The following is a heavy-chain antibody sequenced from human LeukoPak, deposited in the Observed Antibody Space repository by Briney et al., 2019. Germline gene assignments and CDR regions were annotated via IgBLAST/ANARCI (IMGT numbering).Heavy chain of an antibody. J-gene: IGHJ4*02. CDR2: IYYSGST. CDR3: ARGGWYFDY. Sequence: SETLSLTCTVSGVSISSGDYYWSWIRQPPGKGLEWIGYIYYSGSTYYNPSLKSRVTISVDTSNNQFSLKLSSVTAADTAVYYCARGGWYFDYWGQGTLVTVSS. D-gene: IGHD2-15*01. V-gene: IGHV4-30-4*01. CDR1: GVSISSGDYY.